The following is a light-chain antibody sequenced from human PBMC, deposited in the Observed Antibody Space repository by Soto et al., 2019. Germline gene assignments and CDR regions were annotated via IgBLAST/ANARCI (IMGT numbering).Light chain of an antibody. V-gene: IGKV3-20*01. Sequence: EIVLTQSPGTLSLSPGERATLSCRASQSVSSSYLAWYQQRPGQAPRVLIYAASSRATGIPDRFSGSGSGTEFTLSISRLEPEDSAVYFCQHYGRSPRGTFGQGTKVDIK. CDR2: AAS. CDR1: QSVSSSY. CDR3: QHYGRSPRGT. J-gene: IGKJ1*01.